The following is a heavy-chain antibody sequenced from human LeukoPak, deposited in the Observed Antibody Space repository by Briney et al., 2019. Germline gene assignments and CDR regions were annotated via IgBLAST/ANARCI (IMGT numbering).Heavy chain of an antibody. CDR3: ARDHPLDYYDSSALGAFDI. CDR2: IYTSGST. Sequence: SETLSLTCTVSGGSISSSSYYWSWIRQPAGKGLEWIGRIYTSGSTNYNPSLKSRVTMSVDTSKNQFSLKLSSVTAADTAMYYCARDHPLDYYDSSALGAFDIWGQGTMVTLSS. D-gene: IGHD3-22*01. V-gene: IGHV4-61*02. CDR1: GGSISSSSYY. J-gene: IGHJ3*02.